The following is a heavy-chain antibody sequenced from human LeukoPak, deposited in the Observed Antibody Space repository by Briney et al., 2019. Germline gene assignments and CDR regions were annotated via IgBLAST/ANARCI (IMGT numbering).Heavy chain of an antibody. J-gene: IGHJ4*02. CDR3: ARDRCSGGSCYSDY. CDR1: GGSFSGYY. D-gene: IGHD2-15*01. V-gene: IGHV4-34*01. Sequence: SETLSLTCAVYGGSFSGYYWSWIRQPPGKGLEWIGEINHSGSTNYNPSLKSRVTISVDTSKNQFSLKLSSVTAADTAVYYCARDRCSGGSCYSDYWGQGTLVTVSS. CDR2: INHSGST.